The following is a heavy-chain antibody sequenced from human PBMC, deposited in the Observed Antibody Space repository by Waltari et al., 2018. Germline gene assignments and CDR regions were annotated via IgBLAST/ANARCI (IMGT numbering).Heavy chain of an antibody. CDR3: ARRPPTDYYDSSGPFDY. CDR2: ISYDGSNK. Sequence: QVQLVESGGGVVQPGRSLRLSCAASGFTFSSYAMHWVRQAPAKGLEWVAVISYDGSNKYYADSVKGRFTISRDNSKNTLYLQMNSLRAEDTAVYYCARRPPTDYYDSSGPFDYWGQGTLVTVSS. V-gene: IGHV3-30-3*01. CDR1: GFTFSSYA. J-gene: IGHJ4*02. D-gene: IGHD3-22*01.